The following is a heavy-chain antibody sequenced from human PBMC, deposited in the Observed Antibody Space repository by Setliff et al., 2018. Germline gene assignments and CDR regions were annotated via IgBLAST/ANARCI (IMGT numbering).Heavy chain of an antibody. D-gene: IGHD2-15*01. CDR2: IWADPNSNTK. Sequence: GGSLRLSCAASGFTLNTHAMHWVRQAPGKGLEWVAMIWADPNSNTKYYADSVKGRFTISRDTSKNTLDLEMSSLRVEDTAVYYCAKTPPTDWYFDLWGRGTLVTVSS. J-gene: IGHJ2*01. CDR1: GFTLNTHA. V-gene: IGHV3-30*02. CDR3: AKTPPTDWYFDL.